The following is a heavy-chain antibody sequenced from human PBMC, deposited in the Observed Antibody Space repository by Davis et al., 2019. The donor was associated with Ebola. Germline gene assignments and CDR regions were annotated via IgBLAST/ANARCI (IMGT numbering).Heavy chain of an antibody. CDR3: ARDRGDSYYYYYGMDV. V-gene: IGHV1-46*01. D-gene: IGHD2-21*02. CDR1: GYTFTSYA. CDR2: INPSGGST. Sequence: ASVKVSCKASGYTFTSYAMHWVRQAPGQGLEWMGIINPSGGSTSYAQKFQGRVTMTRDTSTSTVYMELSSLRSEDTAVYYCARDRGDSYYYYYGMDVWGQGTTVTVSS. J-gene: IGHJ6*02.